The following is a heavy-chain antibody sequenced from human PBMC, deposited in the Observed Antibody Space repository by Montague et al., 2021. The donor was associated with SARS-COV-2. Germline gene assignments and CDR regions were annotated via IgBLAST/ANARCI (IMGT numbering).Heavy chain of an antibody. D-gene: IGHD3-10*01. V-gene: IGHV4-59*08. CDR3: ARHERFVYYYGMDV. CDR2: ITYSGAT. Sequence: SETLSLTCTVSGVSISTDYWTWIRQPPGKGLEWIGYITYSGATNYNTSLTSRVTMSLDKSKNQVSLKVSSVTATDKAVYYCARHERFVYYYGMDVWGRGTTVTVSS. CDR1: GVSISTDY. J-gene: IGHJ6*02.